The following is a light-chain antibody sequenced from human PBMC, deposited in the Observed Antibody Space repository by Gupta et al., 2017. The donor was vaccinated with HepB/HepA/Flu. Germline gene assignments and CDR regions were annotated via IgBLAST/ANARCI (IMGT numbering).Light chain of an antibody. Sequence: QSALTQPASVSGSPGPSITISCTGTSNDVGAYTYVSWYQPHPGKAPKLMIYDVSNRRSGVSNRFSGSKSGNTASLTISGLQADDEADYYCNSYTSSSTLDYVFGTGTKVTVL. CDR2: DVS. CDR1: SNDVGAYTY. V-gene: IGLV2-14*03. CDR3: NSYTSSSTLDYV. J-gene: IGLJ1*01.